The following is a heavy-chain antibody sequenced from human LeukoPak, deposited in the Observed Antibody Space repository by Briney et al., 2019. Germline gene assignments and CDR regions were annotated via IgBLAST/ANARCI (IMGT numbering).Heavy chain of an antibody. CDR3: ARSYSGYDLFDY. CDR2: IYSGGST. V-gene: IGHV3-53*01. J-gene: IGHJ4*02. CDR1: GFTVSSNY. D-gene: IGHD5-12*01. Sequence: PGGSLRPSCAASGFTVSSNYMSWVRQAPGKGLEWVSVIYSGGSTYYADSVKGRFTISRDNSKNTLYLQMNSLRAEDTAVYYCARSYSGYDLFDYWGQGTLVTVSS.